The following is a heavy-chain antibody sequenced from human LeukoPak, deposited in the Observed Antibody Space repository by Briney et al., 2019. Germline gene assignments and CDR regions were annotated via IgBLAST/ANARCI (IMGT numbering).Heavy chain of an antibody. CDR3: AKTSTGYFDPFDY. V-gene: IGHV3-9*01. J-gene: IGHJ4*02. Sequence: GGSLRLSCAASGLTFDDYAMHWVRQVPGKGPEWVSGISWNSGYIGYADSVKGRLTISRDNAKSSLYLQMNSLRGEDTALYYCAKTSTGYFDPFDYWGQGTLVTVSS. D-gene: IGHD3-22*01. CDR1: GLTFDDYA. CDR2: ISWNSGYI.